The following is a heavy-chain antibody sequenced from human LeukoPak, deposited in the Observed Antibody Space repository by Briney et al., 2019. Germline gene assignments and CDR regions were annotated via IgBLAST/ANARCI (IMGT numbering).Heavy chain of an antibody. J-gene: IGHJ4*02. D-gene: IGHD1-26*01. CDR3: GRDLGGRSGY. Sequence: GGSLRLSCAVSGFTFRTYWMRWVRQVPGEGLVWVSRINEDGSITNYADSVKGRFSISRDNAKNTLYLQMNSLRAEDTAVYYCGRDLGGRSGYWGQGTLDTVSS. V-gene: IGHV3-74*01. CDR1: GFTFRTYW. CDR2: INEDGSIT.